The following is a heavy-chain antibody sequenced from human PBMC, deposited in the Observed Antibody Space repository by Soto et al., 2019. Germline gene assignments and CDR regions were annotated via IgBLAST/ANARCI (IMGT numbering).Heavy chain of an antibody. D-gene: IGHD4-17*01. Sequence: PSETLSLTCTVSGGSISSGGYYWSWIRQHPGKGLEWIGYIYYSGSTYYNPSLKSRVTISVDTSKNQFSLKLSSVTAADTAVYYCARADHYGVTIVYFDYWGQGTLVTVSS. CDR3: ARADHYGVTIVYFDY. CDR1: GGSISSGGYY. CDR2: IYYSGST. V-gene: IGHV4-31*03. J-gene: IGHJ4*01.